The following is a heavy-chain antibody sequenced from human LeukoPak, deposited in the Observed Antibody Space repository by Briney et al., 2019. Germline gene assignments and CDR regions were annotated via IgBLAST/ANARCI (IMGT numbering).Heavy chain of an antibody. CDR3: ARYRLLLVDPFREAYNWFDP. CDR2: IRGSGDIT. CDR1: GFTFSSYG. V-gene: IGHV3-23*01. Sequence: GGSLRLSCAASGFTFSSYGMSWVRQAPGKGLEWVSGIRGSGDITFYADSVKGRFTISRDNSKNTLYLQMNSLRAEDTAVYYCARYRLLLVDPFREAYNWFDPWGQGTLVTVSS. D-gene: IGHD5-12*01. J-gene: IGHJ5*02.